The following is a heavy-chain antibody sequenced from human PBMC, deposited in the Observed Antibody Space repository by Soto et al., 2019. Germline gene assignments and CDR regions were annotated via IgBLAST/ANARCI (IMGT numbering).Heavy chain of an antibody. J-gene: IGHJ4*02. V-gene: IGHV4-30-4*01. D-gene: IGHD3-10*01. Sequence: SETVCLTCTVCCFSISSVDDYLSLILQAPGKGLEWIGYIYYSGSTYYNPSLKSRVTISVDTSKNQFSLKLSSVTAADTAVYYCARVMVRGVIQWYFDYWGQGTLVTVSS. CDR3: ARVMVRGVIQWYFDY. CDR2: IYYSGST. CDR1: CFSISSVDDY.